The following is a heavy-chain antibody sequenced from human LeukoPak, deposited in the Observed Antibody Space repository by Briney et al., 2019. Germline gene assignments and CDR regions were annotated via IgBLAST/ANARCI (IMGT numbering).Heavy chain of an antibody. V-gene: IGHV3-48*03. Sequence: GGSLRLSCAASGFTFSSYEMNWVRQAPGKGLEWVSYISSSGSTIYYADSVKGRFTISRDNAKNSLYLQMNSLRAEDTAVYYCARERWLARIYDAFEIWGQGTMVTVSS. CDR2: ISSSGSTI. J-gene: IGHJ3*02. D-gene: IGHD6-19*01. CDR3: ARERWLARIYDAFEI. CDR1: GFTFSSYE.